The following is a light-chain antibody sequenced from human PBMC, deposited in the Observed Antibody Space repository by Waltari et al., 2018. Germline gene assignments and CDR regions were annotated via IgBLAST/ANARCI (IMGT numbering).Light chain of an antibody. CDR2: DAS. V-gene: IGKV3-11*01. CDR1: QSVSTY. J-gene: IGKJ3*01. Sequence: EIVLTQSPATLSLSPGERATLSCRASQSVSTYLAWYQQTPGPAPSLLIYDASNRTTGVPPRFSGRGSGTDFTLTISSLEPEDFAVYYCQQRSHWPTFGPGTKVDIK. CDR3: QQRSHWPT.